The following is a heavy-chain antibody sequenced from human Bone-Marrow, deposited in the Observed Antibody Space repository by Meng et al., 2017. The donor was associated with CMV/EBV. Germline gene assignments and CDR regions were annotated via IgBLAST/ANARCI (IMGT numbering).Heavy chain of an antibody. V-gene: IGHV3-11*04. CDR2: ISSSGSTI. CDR3: ASDIVVVSPHAFDI. D-gene: IGHD2-2*01. J-gene: IGHJ3*02. Sequence: GESLKISCAASGFIFSGYCMSWIRQAPGEGLEWVSYISSSGSTIYYADSVKGRFTISRDNAKNSLYLQMNSLRGEDTAVYYCASDIVVVSPHAFDIWGQGTMVTVSS. CDR1: GFIFSGYC.